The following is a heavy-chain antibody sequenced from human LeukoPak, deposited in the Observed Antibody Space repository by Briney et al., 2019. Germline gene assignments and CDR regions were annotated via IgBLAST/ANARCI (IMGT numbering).Heavy chain of an antibody. CDR3: ASANYYYYYYMDV. CDR2: IHSSGNT. CDR1: GASISGSSYY. Sequence: SETLSLTCTVSGASISGSSYYWSWIRQPPGQGLEWIGTIHSSGNTYYNPSLKSRVTISVDTSKNQFSLKLSSVTAADTAVYYCASANYYYYYYMDVWGKGTTVTVSS. J-gene: IGHJ6*03. V-gene: IGHV4-39*01.